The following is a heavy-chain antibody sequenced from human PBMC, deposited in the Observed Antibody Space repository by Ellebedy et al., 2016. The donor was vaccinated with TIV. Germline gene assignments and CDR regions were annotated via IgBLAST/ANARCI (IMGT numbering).Heavy chain of an antibody. CDR3: ARVGNDYGGNPSYYFDY. V-gene: IGHV1-69*10. CDR1: GATLSSYG. D-gene: IGHD4-23*01. CDR2: IIPILGKA. J-gene: IGHJ4*02. Sequence: AASVKISCKASGATLSSYGISWVRQAPGQGLEWMGGIIPILGKANYAQKFQGRVTITADESTSTAYMELSSLRSEDTAVYYCARVGNDYGGNPSYYFDYWGQGTLVTVSS.